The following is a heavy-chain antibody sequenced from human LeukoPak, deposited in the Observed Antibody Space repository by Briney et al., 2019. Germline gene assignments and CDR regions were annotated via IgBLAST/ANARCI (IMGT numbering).Heavy chain of an antibody. CDR1: GYTFKNYD. J-gene: IGHJ4*02. CDR3: ARSRVGNGDYLFEDV. Sequence: ASVKVSCKASGYTFKNYDINWVRQATGQGLEWIGWMNPNFGATDYAQKFQGRFTITMDTSINTTYMELSSLRSEDTAVYYCARSRVGNGDYLFEDVWGQGTLVTVSS. CDR2: MNPNFGAT. V-gene: IGHV1-8*03. D-gene: IGHD4-17*01.